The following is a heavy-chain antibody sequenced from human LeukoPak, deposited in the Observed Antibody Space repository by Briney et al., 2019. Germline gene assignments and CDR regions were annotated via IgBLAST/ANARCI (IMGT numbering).Heavy chain of an antibody. V-gene: IGHV3-74*01. J-gene: IGHJ4*02. CDR2: INSDGSST. D-gene: IGHD4-17*01. Sequence: PGGSLRLSCAVSGFTFSSYWMHWVRQAPGKGLVWVSRINSDGSSTSYADSVKGRFTISRDNAKNTLYLQMNSLRAEDTAVYYCARDDYGDYVFDYWGQGTLVTVSS. CDR3: ARDDYGDYVFDY. CDR1: GFTFSSYW.